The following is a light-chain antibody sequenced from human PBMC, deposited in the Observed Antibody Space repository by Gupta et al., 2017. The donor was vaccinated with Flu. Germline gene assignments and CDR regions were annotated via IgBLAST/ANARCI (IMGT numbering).Light chain of an antibody. CDR3: QQDDDVPHT. CDR2: DAS. CDR1: QDISNY. Sequence: DIQMTQSPSSLSASVGDRVTITCQASQDISNYLNWYQQKPGKAPRLLIYDASNLQTGVPSRFSGTGSGTDFTFTISSLQPEDIATYYCQQDDDVPHTFGGGTKVEV. J-gene: IGKJ4*01. V-gene: IGKV1-33*01.